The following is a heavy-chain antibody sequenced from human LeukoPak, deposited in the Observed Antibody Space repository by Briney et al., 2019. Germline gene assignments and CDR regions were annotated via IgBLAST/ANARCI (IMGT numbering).Heavy chain of an antibody. V-gene: IGHV4-59*01. D-gene: IGHD6-25*01. CDR3: ATGPYPAAVTNINIDN. CDR2: IFYRGST. J-gene: IGHJ4*02. CDR1: GASISSYY. Sequence: SETLSLTCTVSGASISSYYWSWIRQPPGEGLEWIGYIFYRGSTNYNPSLKSRVTISVDTSKNQFSLKLSSVTAADTAVYYCATGPYPAAVTNINIDNWGQGTRSPSSQ.